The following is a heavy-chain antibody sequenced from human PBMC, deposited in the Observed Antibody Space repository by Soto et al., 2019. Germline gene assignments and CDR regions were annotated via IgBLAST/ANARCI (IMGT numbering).Heavy chain of an antibody. CDR2: ISAYNGNT. D-gene: IGHD3-9*01. V-gene: IGHV1-18*01. J-gene: IGHJ5*02. CDR3: ARLVIIYNWFDP. Sequence: ASVKVSCKASGYTFTSYGVSWVRQAPGQGLEWMGWISAYNGNTKYAQKLQGRVTMTTDTSTNTAYMELRSLRSDDTAVYYCARLVIIYNWFDPWGQGTLVTVSS. CDR1: GYTFTSYG.